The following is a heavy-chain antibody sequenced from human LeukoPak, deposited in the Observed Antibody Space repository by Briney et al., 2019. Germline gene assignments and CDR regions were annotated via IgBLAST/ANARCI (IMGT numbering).Heavy chain of an antibody. CDR2: INPNSGGT. CDR1: GYTFTGYY. CDR3: SVCSSTSCYTGFDY. D-gene: IGHD2-2*02. Sequence: ASVKVSCKASGYTFTGYYVHWVRQAPGQGLEWLGWINPNSGGTNYAQKFQGRVTMTRDTSISTAYMELSRLRSDDTAVYYCSVCSSTSCYTGFDYWGQGTLVTVSS. J-gene: IGHJ4*02. V-gene: IGHV1-2*02.